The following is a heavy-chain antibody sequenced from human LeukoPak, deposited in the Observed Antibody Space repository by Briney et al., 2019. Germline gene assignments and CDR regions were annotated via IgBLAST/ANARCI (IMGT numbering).Heavy chain of an antibody. D-gene: IGHD7-27*01. CDR1: GYTLTELS. Sequence: ASVKVSCQVSGYTLTELSMHWVRQAPGKGLEWMGGFDPEDGETIYAQKFQGRVTMTEGTSTDTAYMELSSLRSEDTAVYYCATDVPGDPWGQGTLVTVSS. CDR2: FDPEDGET. V-gene: IGHV1-24*01. J-gene: IGHJ5*02. CDR3: ATDVPGDP.